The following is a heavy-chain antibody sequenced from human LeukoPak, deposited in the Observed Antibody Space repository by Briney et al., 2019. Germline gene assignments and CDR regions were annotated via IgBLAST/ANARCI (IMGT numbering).Heavy chain of an antibody. CDR3: TKDFRAYSSAWYYFAY. Sequence: PGGPLRLSCAPSVFPFRHYAVIWVRQSPGEGLDWLSHISDSRGRTYYAESVKGRFNISRDDSTNMLYLQLNSLRAEETAVYYCTKDFRAYSSAWYYFAYWGQGTLVTVSS. CDR2: ISDSRGRT. V-gene: IGHV3-23*01. D-gene: IGHD6-19*01. J-gene: IGHJ4*02. CDR1: VFPFRHYA.